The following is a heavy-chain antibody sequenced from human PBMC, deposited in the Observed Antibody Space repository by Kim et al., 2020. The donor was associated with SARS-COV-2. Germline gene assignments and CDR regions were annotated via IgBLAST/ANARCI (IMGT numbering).Heavy chain of an antibody. V-gene: IGHV3-33*05. Sequence: QAPGRGLEWVAVSPYEGRNEKYADSVKGRFTISRDTSKNRLYLQMSSLRVEDTAVYYCARDGGSGWSPSYYFDNWGQGTLVTVSS. CDR3: ARDGGSGWSPSYYFDN. D-gene: IGHD6-19*01. J-gene: IGHJ4*02. CDR2: SPYEGRNE.